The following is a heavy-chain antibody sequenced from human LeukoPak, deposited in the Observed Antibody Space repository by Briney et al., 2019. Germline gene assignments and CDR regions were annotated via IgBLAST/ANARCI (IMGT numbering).Heavy chain of an antibody. CDR3: ARGRDGYNLVDAFDI. CDR2: ITSSGTYI. V-gene: IGHV3-21*01. J-gene: IGHJ3*02. CDR1: GFTFSNYN. Sequence: GSLRLSCAASGFTFSNYNMNWVRQAPGKAMEWVSSITSSGTYIFYADSVKGRFTISRDNAKNSLYLQMNSLRAEDTAVYYCARGRDGYNLVDAFDIWGQGIMVTVSS. D-gene: IGHD5-24*01.